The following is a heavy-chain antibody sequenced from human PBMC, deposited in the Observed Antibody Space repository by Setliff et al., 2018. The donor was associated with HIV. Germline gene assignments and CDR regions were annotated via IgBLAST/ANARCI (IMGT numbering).Heavy chain of an antibody. CDR2: VYHSGTGTI. Sequence: PSETLSLTCTVSGGSISSHYWSWIRRSPGNGLEWIGYVYHSGTGTIRYNPSLKSRVTISVDTSKSQFSLKLNSMTAADTAGYYCAEGGYYYDSGSSFDSLGQGTLVTVSS. CDR3: AEGGYYYDSGSSFDS. V-gene: IGHV4-59*11. CDR1: GGSISSHY. J-gene: IGHJ4*02. D-gene: IGHD3-10*01.